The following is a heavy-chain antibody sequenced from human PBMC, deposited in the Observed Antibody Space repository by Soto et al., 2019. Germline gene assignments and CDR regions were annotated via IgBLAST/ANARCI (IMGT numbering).Heavy chain of an antibody. CDR1: GGSISSYY. Sequence: QVQLQESGPGLVKPSETLSLTCTVSGGSISSYYWSWIRQPPGKGLEWIGYIYYSGSTNYTPSLRSRVTISVDTSKNQFSRKLSSVTAADTAVYYCARGSYRFDSWGQGTLVTVSS. J-gene: IGHJ5*01. D-gene: IGHD1-26*01. V-gene: IGHV4-59*01. CDR3: ARGSYRFDS. CDR2: IYYSGST.